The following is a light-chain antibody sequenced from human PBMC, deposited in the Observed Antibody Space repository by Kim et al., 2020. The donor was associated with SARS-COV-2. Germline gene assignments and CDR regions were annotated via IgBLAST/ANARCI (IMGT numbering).Light chain of an antibody. CDR3: QQYGTSPWR. CDR1: QTVSSNN. V-gene: IGKV3-20*01. CDR2: GTS. Sequence: PGERATLSCRASQTVSSNNLAWYQQKPGQAPRLVIYGTSTRATGIPDRFSGSGSGTDFTLTITRLEPEDFAVYYCQQYGTSPWRFGQGTKVDIK. J-gene: IGKJ1*01.